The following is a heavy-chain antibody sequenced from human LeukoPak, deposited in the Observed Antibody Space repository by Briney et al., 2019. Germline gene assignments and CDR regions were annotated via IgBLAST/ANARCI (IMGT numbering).Heavy chain of an antibody. V-gene: IGHV4-59*01. Sequence: SETLSLTCTVSGSSIRSYYXSWXXXPXGXGLXWIGYIYFSGSTNYNLSLKSRVTISVDTSKNQFSLKLSSVTAADTAVYYCARGLAGFRYTWDYWGQGTLVTVSS. CDR3: ARGLAGFRYTWDY. J-gene: IGHJ4*02. D-gene: IGHD3-16*02. CDR1: GSSIRSYY. CDR2: IYFSGST.